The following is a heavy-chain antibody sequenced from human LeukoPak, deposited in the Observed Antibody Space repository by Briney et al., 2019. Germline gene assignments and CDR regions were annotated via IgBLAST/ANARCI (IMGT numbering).Heavy chain of an antibody. J-gene: IGHJ6*02. Sequence: SQTLSLTCAISGDSVSIDNAVWNWIRQSPSRGLEWLGRTYYRSKWYNDYAVSVKSRITISPDTSKNQFSLHLDSVTPEDTAVYYCARDELELRYYYYYGMDVWGQGTTVTVSS. D-gene: IGHD1-7*01. CDR1: GDSVSIDNAV. V-gene: IGHV6-1*01. CDR2: TYYRSKWYN. CDR3: ARDELELRYYYYYGMDV.